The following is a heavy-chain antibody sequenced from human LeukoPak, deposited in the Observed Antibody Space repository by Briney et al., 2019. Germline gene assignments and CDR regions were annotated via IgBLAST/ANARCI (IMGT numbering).Heavy chain of an antibody. CDR1: GFTFSSYW. CDR3: ARARSRYCSGGSCSFDY. J-gene: IGHJ4*02. CDR2: INSDGSST. V-gene: IGHV3-74*01. Sequence: GGSLRLSCAASGFTFSSYWMHWVRQAPGKGLVWVSRINSDGSSTSYADSVKGRFTISRDNAKNTLYLQMNSLRAEDTAVYYCARARSRYCSGGSCSFDYWGQGTLVTVPS. D-gene: IGHD2-15*01.